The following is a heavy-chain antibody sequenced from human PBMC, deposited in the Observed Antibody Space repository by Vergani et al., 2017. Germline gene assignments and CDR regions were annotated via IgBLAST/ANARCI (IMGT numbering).Heavy chain of an antibody. J-gene: IGHJ6*03. CDR3: ARGLSGSSYYYYMDV. Sequence: QVQLPQWGAGLLKPSETLSLTCAVYGGSFSGYYWSWIRQPPGKGLEWIGEINHSGSTNYNPSLKSRVTISVDTSKNQFSLKLSSVTAADTAVYYCARGLSGSSYYYYMDVWGKGP. CDR2: INHSGST. V-gene: IGHV4-34*01. D-gene: IGHD6-6*01. CDR1: GGSFSGYY.